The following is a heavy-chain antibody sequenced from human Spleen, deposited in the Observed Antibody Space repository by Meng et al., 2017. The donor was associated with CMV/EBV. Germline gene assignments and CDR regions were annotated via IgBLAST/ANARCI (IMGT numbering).Heavy chain of an antibody. CDR3: ARVIAAGVYPPPTYYFDY. CDR1: TFIDYN. D-gene: IGHD6-13*01. J-gene: IGHJ4*02. Sequence: TFIDYNIYWVRQAPGKGLEWMGRLDPEDDETLYSERFQGRVALTADTSKDTAYLELSSLRSEDTAVYFCARVIAAGVYPPPTYYFDYWGQGTLVTVSS. CDR2: LDPEDDET. V-gene: IGHV1-69-2*01.